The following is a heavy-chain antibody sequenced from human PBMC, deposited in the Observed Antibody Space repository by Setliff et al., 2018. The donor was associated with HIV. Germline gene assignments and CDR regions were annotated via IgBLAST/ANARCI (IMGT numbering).Heavy chain of an antibody. J-gene: IGHJ4*02. V-gene: IGHV4-4*09. Sequence: SETLSLTCFVSGVSISGHFWGWIRQPPGKGLEWIGYIYTSGSTNYNPSLESRVTISVDTSKNQFSLRLSSVTAVDTAVYYCARHSPSDYWGQGTLVTVSS. CDR3: ARHSPSDY. CDR1: GVSISGHF. CDR2: IYTSGST.